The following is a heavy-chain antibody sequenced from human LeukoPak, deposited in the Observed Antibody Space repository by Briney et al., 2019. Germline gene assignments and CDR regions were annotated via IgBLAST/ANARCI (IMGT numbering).Heavy chain of an antibody. CDR1: GFTFSNYG. V-gene: IGHV3-23*01. CDR2: ISGSGFST. J-gene: IGHJ4*02. Sequence: GGTLRLSCAASGFTFSNYGMNWVRQAPGKGLEWVSGISGSGFSTYSADSVKGRFTISRDNSKNTLYLQMNSLRAEDTSVYYCARSPGILGTNYFDYWGQGTLVTVSS. CDR3: ARSPGILGTNYFDY. D-gene: IGHD1-26*01.